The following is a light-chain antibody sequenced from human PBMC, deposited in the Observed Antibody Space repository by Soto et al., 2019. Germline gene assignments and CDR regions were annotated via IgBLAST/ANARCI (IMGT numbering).Light chain of an antibody. CDR2: EVN. CDR1: SSDFGNYNL. CDR3: CSFTSSSTLV. Sequence: QSVLTQPASVSGSPGQSITISCTGTSSDFGNYNLVSWYQQHPGKVPKLILFEVNKRPSGVSGRFSGSKSGNTASLTISGLQAEDEADYYCCSFTSSSTLVFGTGTKVTVL. J-gene: IGLJ1*01. V-gene: IGLV2-14*02.